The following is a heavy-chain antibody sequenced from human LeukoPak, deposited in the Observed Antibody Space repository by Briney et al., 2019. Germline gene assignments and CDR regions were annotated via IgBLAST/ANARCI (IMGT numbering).Heavy chain of an antibody. V-gene: IGHV3-15*01. J-gene: IGHJ3*02. CDR1: GFTFTSYW. Sequence: AGGSLRLSCAASGFTFTSYWMSWVRQAPGKGLEWVGRIKSKTDGGTTDYAAPVKGRFTISRDDSKNTLYLQMNSLKTEDTAVYYCTTVHQVDAFDIWGQGTMVTVSS. CDR2: IKSKTDGGTT. CDR3: TTVHQVDAFDI.